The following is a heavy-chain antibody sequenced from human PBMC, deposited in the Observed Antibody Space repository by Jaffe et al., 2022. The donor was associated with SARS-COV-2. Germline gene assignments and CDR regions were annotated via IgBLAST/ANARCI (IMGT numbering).Heavy chain of an antibody. Sequence: EVQLVESGGGLVQPGGSLRLSCAASGFTVSSNYMSWVRQAPGKGLEWVSVIYSGGSTYYADSVKGRFTISRDNSKNTLYLQMNSLRAEDTAVYYCAREYSSSWYYGMDVWGQGTTVTVSS. CDR3: AREYSSSWYYGMDV. V-gene: IGHV3-66*02. D-gene: IGHD6-6*01. CDR2: IYSGGST. CDR1: GFTVSSNY. J-gene: IGHJ6*02.